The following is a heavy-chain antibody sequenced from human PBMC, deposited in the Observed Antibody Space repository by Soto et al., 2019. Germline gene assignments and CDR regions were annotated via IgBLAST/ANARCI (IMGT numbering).Heavy chain of an antibody. J-gene: IGHJ6*02. CDR2: VKVDGSER. CDR1: GFTFSNYW. V-gene: IGHV3-7*01. CDR3: SRGIRNYYGGSV. D-gene: IGHD2-21*01. Sequence: GGSLRLSCAASGFTFSNYWMVWVRQAPGKGLEWVASVKVDGSERCYVDSVKGRFTISRDNARNSVYLQMDSLRAEDTGVYYWSRGIRNYYGGSVWVQGTRFAVSS.